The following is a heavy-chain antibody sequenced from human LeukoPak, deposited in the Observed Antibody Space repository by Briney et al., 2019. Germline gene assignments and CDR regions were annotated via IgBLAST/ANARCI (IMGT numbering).Heavy chain of an antibody. D-gene: IGHD3-22*01. J-gene: IGHJ4*02. CDR3: AKDRITMIVAGYFDY. CDR2: ISSSSSTI. Sequence: GGSLRLSCAASGFTFSSYAMSWVRQAPGKGLEWVSYISSSSSTIYYADSVKGRFTISRDNAKNSLYLQMNSLRAEDTAVYYCAKDRITMIVAGYFDYWGQGTLVTVSS. V-gene: IGHV3-48*01. CDR1: GFTFSSYA.